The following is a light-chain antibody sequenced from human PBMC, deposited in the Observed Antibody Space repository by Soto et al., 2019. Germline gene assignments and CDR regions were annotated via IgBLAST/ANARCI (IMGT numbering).Light chain of an antibody. CDR3: QQSDSTPYT. CDR1: QGISGY. CDR2: ATS. Sequence: DIQMTQSPSSLSASVGDRVTITCRASQGISGYLNWYQQKPGKAPKVLIYATSSLQSGVPSRFSGSGSGTDFTLTIRGLQPEDFATYYCQQSDSTPYTFGQGTNLESK. V-gene: IGKV1-39*01. J-gene: IGKJ2*01.